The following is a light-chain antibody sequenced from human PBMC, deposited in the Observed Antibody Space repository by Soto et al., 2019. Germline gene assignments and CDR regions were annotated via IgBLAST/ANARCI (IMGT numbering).Light chain of an antibody. CDR3: QSYDSSALGVE. CDR1: SSNIGAGYD. J-gene: IGLJ2*01. CDR2: GNS. Sequence: QSVLTQPPSVSGAPGQRVTISCTGSSSNIGAGYDVHWYQQLPGTAPKLLIYGNSNRPSGVPDRFSGSKSGTSASLAITGLQAEDEADYYCQSYDSSALGVEFGGGTKLTVL. V-gene: IGLV1-40*01.